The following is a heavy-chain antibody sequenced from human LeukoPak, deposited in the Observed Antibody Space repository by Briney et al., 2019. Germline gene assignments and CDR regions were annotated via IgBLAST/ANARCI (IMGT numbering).Heavy chain of an antibody. J-gene: IGHJ4*02. CDR2: ICGSDGSR. V-gene: IGHV3-23*01. CDR3: ARDRIEMATIIGLDY. D-gene: IGHD5-24*01. Sequence: PGGSLRLSCAASGFTFSTYAMSWVRQAPGKGLEWVSAICGSDGSRYYADSVKGRFTISRDNAKNSLYLQMNSLRAEDTAVYYCARDRIEMATIIGLDYWGQGTLVTVSS. CDR1: GFTFSTYA.